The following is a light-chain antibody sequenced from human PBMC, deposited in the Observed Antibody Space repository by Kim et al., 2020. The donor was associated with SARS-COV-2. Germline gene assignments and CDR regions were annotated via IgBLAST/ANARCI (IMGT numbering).Light chain of an antibody. V-gene: IGKV1-39*01. J-gene: IGKJ4*01. CDR3: QQSYSTPGT. CDR1: QSISSY. CDR2: AAS. Sequence: ASVGDRVTITCRASQSISSYLNWYQQKPGKAPKLLIYAASSLQSGVPSRFSGSGSGTDFTLTISSLQPEDFATYYCQQSYSTPGTFGGGTKVEIK.